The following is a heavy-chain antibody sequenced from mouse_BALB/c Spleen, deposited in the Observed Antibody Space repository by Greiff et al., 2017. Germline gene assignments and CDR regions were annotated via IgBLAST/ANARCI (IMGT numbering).Heavy chain of an antibody. J-gene: IGHJ4*01. V-gene: IGHV3-5*02. CDR3: ARDRAYYAMDY. D-gene: IGHD3-1*01. Sequence: EVKLQESGPGLVKPSQTVSLTCTVTGISITTGNYRWSWIRQFPGNKLEWIGYIYYSGTITYNPSLTSRTTITRDTSKNQFFLEMNSLTAEDTATYYCARDRAYYAMDYWGQGTSVTVSS. CDR1: GISITTGNYR. CDR2: IYYSGTI.